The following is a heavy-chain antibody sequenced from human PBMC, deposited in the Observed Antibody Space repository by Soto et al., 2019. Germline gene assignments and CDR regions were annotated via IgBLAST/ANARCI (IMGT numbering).Heavy chain of an antibody. CDR1: GFNVSSYG. J-gene: IGHJ4*02. V-gene: IGHV3-23*01. CDR3: ARDSGYDSTD. Sequence: EVQLLESGGGLVQPGGPLRLSCAASGFNVSSYGMSWVRQAPGKGPEWISGLSDSSGSTYYADSVKGRFTISGDNSNTTLYLQMNSLRVEDTAIYYCARDSGYDSTDWGQGTLVTVSS. D-gene: IGHD3-22*01. CDR2: LSDSSGST.